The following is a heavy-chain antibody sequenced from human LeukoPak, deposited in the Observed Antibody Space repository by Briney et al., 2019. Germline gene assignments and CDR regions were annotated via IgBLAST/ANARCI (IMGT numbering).Heavy chain of an antibody. CDR2: ISSSGSTI. CDR1: GFTFSSYE. J-gene: IGHJ6*02. V-gene: IGHV3-48*03. CDR3: AKDQWLNFYNGMDV. D-gene: IGHD5-18*01. Sequence: PGGSLRLSCAASGFTFSSYEMNWVRQAPGKGLEWVSYISSSGSTIYYADSVKGRFTIFRDNSKNSLYLQMNSLRTEDTALYYCAKDQWLNFYNGMDVWGQGTTVTVSS.